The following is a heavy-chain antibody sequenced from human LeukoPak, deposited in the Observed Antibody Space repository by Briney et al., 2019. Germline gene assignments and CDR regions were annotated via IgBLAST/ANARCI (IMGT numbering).Heavy chain of an antibody. D-gene: IGHD3-9*01. V-gene: IGHV4-59*01. CDR3: ASTGILTGYYGGDYYYYYMDV. Sequence: SETLSLTCTVSGGSISDYYWSWIRQPPGKGLEWIGYIYYSGSTNYNPSLKSRVTISVDTSKNQFSLKLSSVTAADTAVYYCASTGILTGYYGGDYYYYYMDVWGKGTTVTVSS. J-gene: IGHJ6*03. CDR1: GGSISDYY. CDR2: IYYSGST.